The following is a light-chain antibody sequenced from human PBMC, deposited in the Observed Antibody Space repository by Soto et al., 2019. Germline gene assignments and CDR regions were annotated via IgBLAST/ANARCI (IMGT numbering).Light chain of an antibody. CDR1: QSVGSIY. CDR2: DAS. J-gene: IGKJ1*01. V-gene: IGKV3D-20*02. CDR3: QQRGNWWT. Sequence: EIVLTQSPATLSLSPGERATLSCRASQSVGSIYLAWYQQRPGQAPRLLIYDASIRATGIPARFSGSGSGTDFTLTISSLEPEDFAIYFCQQRGNWWTFGQGTKVDI.